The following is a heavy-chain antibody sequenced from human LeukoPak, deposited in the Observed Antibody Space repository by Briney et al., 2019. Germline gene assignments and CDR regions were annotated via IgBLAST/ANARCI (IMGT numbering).Heavy chain of an antibody. V-gene: IGHV3-23*01. CDR1: GFTFSNYA. CDR2: ISANGGGT. CDR3: AKGSSPFDY. J-gene: IGHJ4*02. D-gene: IGHD6-13*01. Sequence: AGGSLRLSCAASGFTFSNYAMSWVRQAPGKGLEWVSAISANGGGTYYADSAKGRFTISRDNSKNTLYLQMNSLRAEDTAVYYCAKGSSPFDYWGQGTLVTVSS.